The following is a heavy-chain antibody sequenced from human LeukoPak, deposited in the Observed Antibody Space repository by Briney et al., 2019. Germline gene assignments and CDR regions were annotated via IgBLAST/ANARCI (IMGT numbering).Heavy chain of an antibody. Sequence: SETLSLTCTVSGGSISGYYWSWIRQPAGKGLEWIGRIYTSGSTNYNPSLKSRVTISVDTSKNQFSLKLSSVTAADTAVYYCARETEGYCTNGVCYSYSYYFDYWGQGTLVTVSS. CDR2: IYTSGST. J-gene: IGHJ4*02. CDR3: ARETEGYCTNGVCYSYSYYFDY. D-gene: IGHD2-8*01. CDR1: GGSISGYY. V-gene: IGHV4-4*07.